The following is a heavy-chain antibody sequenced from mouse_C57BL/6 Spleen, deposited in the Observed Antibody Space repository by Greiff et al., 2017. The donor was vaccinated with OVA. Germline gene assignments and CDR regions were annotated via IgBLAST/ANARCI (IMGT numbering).Heavy chain of an antibody. CDR2: INPNNGGT. CDR3: ARRGVIYDGYFDY. V-gene: IGHV1-22*01. CDR1: GYTFTDYN. J-gene: IGHJ2*01. D-gene: IGHD2-3*01. Sequence: VQLQQSGPELVKPGASVKMSCKASGYTFTDYNMHWVKQRHGKSLEWIGYINPNNGGTSYNQKFKGKATLTVNKSSSTAYMELRSLTSEDSAVYYCARRGVIYDGYFDYWGQGTTLTVSS.